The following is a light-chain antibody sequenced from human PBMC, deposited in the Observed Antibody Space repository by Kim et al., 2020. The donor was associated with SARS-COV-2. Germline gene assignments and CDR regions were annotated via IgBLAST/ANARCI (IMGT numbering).Light chain of an antibody. V-gene: IGKV1-8*01. Sequence: AIRMTQSPSSLSASTGDRVTVTCRTSQDIVSYLAWYQQKPGKAPKLLIYAANTLQSGVPSRFSGSGSGTNFNLTINCLQSEDFATYYCQHYYSSPYAFGQGTKLEI. CDR1: QDIVSY. CDR3: QHYYSSPYA. J-gene: IGKJ2*01. CDR2: AAN.